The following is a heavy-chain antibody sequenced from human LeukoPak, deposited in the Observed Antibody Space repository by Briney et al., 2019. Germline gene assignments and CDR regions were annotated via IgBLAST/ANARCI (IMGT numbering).Heavy chain of an antibody. Sequence: ASVKVSCKASGYTFTDYYMHWVRQAPGQGLEWVGWINPNSGGTNYAQKFQGRVTMTRDTSISTAYMELSRLRSDDTAVYYCARGTSTDNYYMDVWGKGTTVTVSS. V-gene: IGHV1-2*02. CDR1: GYTFTDYY. J-gene: IGHJ6*03. D-gene: IGHD3-3*02. CDR3: ARGTSTDNYYMDV. CDR2: INPNSGGT.